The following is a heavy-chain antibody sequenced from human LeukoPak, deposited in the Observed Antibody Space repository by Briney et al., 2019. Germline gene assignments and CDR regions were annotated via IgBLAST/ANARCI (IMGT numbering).Heavy chain of an antibody. D-gene: IGHD2-2*02. J-gene: IGHJ4*02. CDR3: AQDIRAEAY. CDR2: ISHDGSHK. Sequence: TRGSLRLSCAASGFTFSSYDMDWVRQAPGKGLGWVAVISHDGSHKYYADSLKGRFTISRDNSKNTLYLQMNSLRAEDTAIYYCAQDIRAEAYWGQGTLVTVSS. CDR1: GFTFSSYD. V-gene: IGHV3-30*18.